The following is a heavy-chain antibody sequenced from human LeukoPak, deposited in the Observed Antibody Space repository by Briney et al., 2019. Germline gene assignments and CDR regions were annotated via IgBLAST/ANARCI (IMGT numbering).Heavy chain of an antibody. J-gene: IGHJ6*02. CDR3: ARLDYYGSGSLKNGMDV. V-gene: IGHV1-69*04. D-gene: IGHD3-10*01. CDR1: GGTFSSYA. Sequence: SVNLSCKVSGGTFSSYAISWVPRAPGQGLEWMGRIGPILGIANYAQKFQGRVTITADKYTSTAYMELSSMRSEDTAVYYCARLDYYGSGSLKNGMDVWGQGTTVTVSS. CDR2: IGPILGIA.